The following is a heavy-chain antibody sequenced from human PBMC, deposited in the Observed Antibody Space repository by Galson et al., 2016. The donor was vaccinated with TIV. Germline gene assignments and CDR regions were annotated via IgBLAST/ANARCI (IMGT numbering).Heavy chain of an antibody. V-gene: IGHV1-46*01. CDR1: GYTFTSYY. Sequence: SVKVSCKASGYTFTSYYMHWVRQAPGQGLEWMGIINPSGGSTSYAQKFQGRVTMTRDTSTGTVYMELSSLRSEDTAAYYCARVLEVAGTDYWGQGTLVTVSS. CDR2: INPSGGST. D-gene: IGHD6-19*01. CDR3: ARVLEVAGTDY. J-gene: IGHJ4*02.